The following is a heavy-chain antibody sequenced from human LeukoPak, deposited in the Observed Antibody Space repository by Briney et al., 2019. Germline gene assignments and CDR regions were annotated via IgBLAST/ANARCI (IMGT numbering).Heavy chain of an antibody. CDR2: ISSSGSTI. Sequence: GGSLRLSCAASGFTFSSYEMNWVRQAPGKGLEGVSYISSSGSTIYYADSVKGRFTISRDNAKNTLYLQMNSLRAEDTAVYYCARDSQSNPEYYFDYWCQGTLVTVSS. CDR3: ARDSQSNPEYYFDY. V-gene: IGHV3-48*03. J-gene: IGHJ4*02. D-gene: IGHD4-11*01. CDR1: GFTFSSYE.